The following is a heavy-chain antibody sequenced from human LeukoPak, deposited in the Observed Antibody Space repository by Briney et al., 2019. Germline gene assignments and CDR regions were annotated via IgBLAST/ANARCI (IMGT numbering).Heavy chain of an antibody. CDR3: AREGSGWYNNWFDP. V-gene: IGHV4-38-2*02. CDR2: IYTSGST. CDR1: GYSISSGYY. Sequence: SETLSLTCTVSGYSISSGYYWGWIRQPPGKGLEWIGRIYTSGSTNYNPSLKSRVTISVDTSKNQFSLKLSSVTAADTAVYYCAREGSGWYNNWFDPWGQGTLVTVSS. J-gene: IGHJ5*02. D-gene: IGHD6-19*01.